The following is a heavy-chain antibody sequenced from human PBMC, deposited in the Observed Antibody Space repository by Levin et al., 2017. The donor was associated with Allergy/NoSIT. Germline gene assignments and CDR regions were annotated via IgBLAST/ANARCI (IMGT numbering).Heavy chain of an antibody. CDR2: ISGSGGST. Sequence: SCAASGFTFSSYAMSWVRQAPGKGLEWVSAISGSGGSTYYADSVKGRFTISRDNSKNTLYLQMNSLRAEDTAVYYCAKDTTMIVVVITFDYWGQGTLVTVSS. D-gene: IGHD3-22*01. CDR1: GFTFSSYA. V-gene: IGHV3-23*01. CDR3: AKDTTMIVVVITFDY. J-gene: IGHJ4*02.